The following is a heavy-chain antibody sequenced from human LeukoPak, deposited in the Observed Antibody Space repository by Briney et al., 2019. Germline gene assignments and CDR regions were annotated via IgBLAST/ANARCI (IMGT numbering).Heavy chain of an antibody. V-gene: IGHV4-31*03. CDR1: GGSISGENY. D-gene: IGHD3-16*02. J-gene: IGHJ6*03. CDR3: ARVPFKFGGLIRDYYYYIDV. CDR2: IYYSGNT. Sequence: SETLSLTCTVSGGSISGENYWSWIRQPPGKGLEWIGYIYYSGNTHYNPSLKSRVTISVDTSKNQFSLKLNSVTAADTAVYYCARVPFKFGGLIRDYYYYIDVWGKGTTVSVSS.